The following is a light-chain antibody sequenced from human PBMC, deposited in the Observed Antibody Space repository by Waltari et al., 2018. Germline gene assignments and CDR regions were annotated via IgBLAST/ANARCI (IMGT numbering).Light chain of an antibody. V-gene: IGKV4-1*01. Sequence: IKKSQKSLNKTLEEKTTINCKSKQSLFDTTNKKNNLAWYQKKAGQPPQLLIYWAYTRESGVPERFGGSGSGTDFTLTIDSLQADDVAVYYCQQFHRTPLTFGGGTKVEIK. CDR2: WAY. CDR3: QQFHRTPLT. CDR1: QSLFDTTNKKNN. J-gene: IGKJ4*01.